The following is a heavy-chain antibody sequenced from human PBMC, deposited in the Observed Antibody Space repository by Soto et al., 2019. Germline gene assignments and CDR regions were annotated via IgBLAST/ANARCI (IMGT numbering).Heavy chain of an antibody. D-gene: IGHD6-19*01. CDR3: AKDRGSGWNYYGMDV. J-gene: IGHJ6*02. Sequence: EVQLVESGGGLIQPGGSLRLSCAASGFIVSSNYMSWVRQAPGKGLEWVSVIFTGGATDYADSVKGRFTMSRDISKNTLYLQMNSLRPEDTAVYHCAKDRGSGWNYYGMDVWGQGTTVTVSS. CDR2: IFTGGAT. V-gene: IGHV3-66*03. CDR1: GFIVSSNY.